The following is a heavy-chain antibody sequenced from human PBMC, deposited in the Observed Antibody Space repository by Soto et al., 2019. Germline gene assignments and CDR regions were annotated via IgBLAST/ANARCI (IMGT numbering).Heavy chain of an antibody. V-gene: IGHV1-46*01. J-gene: IGHJ4*02. CDR1: GSTFTSYY. CDR3: VGSSSWYYFDY. CDR2: INPSGGST. Sequence: QVQLVQSGAEVKKPGASVKVSCKASGSTFTSYYMHWVRQAPGQGLEWMGIINPSGGSTSYAQKFQGRVTMTRDTSTSTVYMELSSLRSEDTAVYYCVGSSSWYYFDYWGQGTLVTVSS. D-gene: IGHD6-13*01.